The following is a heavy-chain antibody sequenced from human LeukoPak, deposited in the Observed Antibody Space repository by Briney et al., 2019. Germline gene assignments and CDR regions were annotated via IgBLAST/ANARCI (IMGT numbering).Heavy chain of an antibody. J-gene: IGHJ5*01. CDR3: VRHTDYWFDS. CDR2: IYPGDSDI. D-gene: IGHD2-21*02. CDR1: GYSFTSYW. V-gene: IGHV5-51*01. Sequence: GESLKISCKGSGYSFTSYWIGWVRQMPGKGLEWKGIIYPGDSDIRYSPSFQGQVTISADKSITTAYLQWSSLKASDTAMYYCVRHTDYWFDSWGQGTLVTVSS.